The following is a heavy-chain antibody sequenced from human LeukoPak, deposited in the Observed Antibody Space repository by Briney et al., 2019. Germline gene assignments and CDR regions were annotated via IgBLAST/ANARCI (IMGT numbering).Heavy chain of an antibody. J-gene: IGHJ4*02. Sequence: GGSLRLSCAASGFTFSSYAMSWVHQAPGKGLEWVSAISGSGGSTYYADSVKGRFTTSRDNSKNTLYLQMNSLRAEDTAVYYCAKAACYDFWSGSIGGFDYWGQGTLVTVSS. CDR2: ISGSGGST. V-gene: IGHV3-23*01. CDR3: AKAACYDFWSGSIGGFDY. CDR1: GFTFSSYA. D-gene: IGHD3-3*01.